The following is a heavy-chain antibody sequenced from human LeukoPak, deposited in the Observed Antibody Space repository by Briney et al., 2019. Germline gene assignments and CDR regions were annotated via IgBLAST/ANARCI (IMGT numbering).Heavy chain of an antibody. J-gene: IGHJ4*02. V-gene: IGHV3-23*01. CDR2: ISGSGGST. D-gene: IGHD3-22*01. CDR3: AKSHLTGDKYYYDSSGYYAFDY. Sequence: SGGSLRLSCAASGFTFSSYAMSWVRQAPGKGLEWVSAISGSGGSTYYADSVKGRFTISRDNSKNTLYLQMNSLRAEDTAVYYCAKSHLTGDKYYYDSSGYYAFDYWGQGTLVTVSS. CDR1: GFTFSSYA.